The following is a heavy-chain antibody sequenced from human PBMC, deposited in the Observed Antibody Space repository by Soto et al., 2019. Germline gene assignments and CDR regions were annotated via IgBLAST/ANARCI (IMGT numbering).Heavy chain of an antibody. CDR2: IIPIFGTA. D-gene: IGHD3-9*01. V-gene: IGHV1-69*13. Sequence: SVKVSCKASGGTFSSYAISWVRQAPGQGLEWMGGIIPIFGTANYAQKFQGRVTITADESTSTAYMELSSLRSEDTAVYYCADGLYYDIFTGPNWGQRSLVTVSS. CDR1: GGTFSSYA. CDR3: ADGLYYDIFTGPN. J-gene: IGHJ4*01.